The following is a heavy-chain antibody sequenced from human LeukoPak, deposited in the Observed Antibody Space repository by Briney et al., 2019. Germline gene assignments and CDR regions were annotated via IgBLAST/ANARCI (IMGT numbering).Heavy chain of an antibody. D-gene: IGHD2-21*02. J-gene: IGHJ4*02. V-gene: IGHV1-2*02. CDR2: MNPNSGGT. CDR3: ARVSKGYCGGYCYSDY. Sequence: ASVKVSCKASGYTFTSYDINWVRQATGQGLEWMGWMNPNSGGTNYAQKFQGRVTMTRDTSITTAYMDLSSLRSDDTALYYCARVSKGYCGGYCYSDYWGQGTLVTVSS. CDR1: GYTFTSYD.